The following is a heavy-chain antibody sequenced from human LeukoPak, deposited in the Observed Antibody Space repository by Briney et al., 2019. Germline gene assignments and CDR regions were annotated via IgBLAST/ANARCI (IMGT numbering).Heavy chain of an antibody. V-gene: IGHV1-8*01. CDR3: ARGREFSGYYYYYYMDV. Sequence: EASVKVSCKASGYTFTSYDINWVRQATGQGLEWMGWMNPNSGNTGYAQKFQGRVTMTRNTSISTAYMELSSLRSGDTAVYYCARGREFSGYYYYYYMDVWGKGTTVTVSS. CDR2: MNPNSGNT. D-gene: IGHD3-10*01. CDR1: GYTFTSYD. J-gene: IGHJ6*03.